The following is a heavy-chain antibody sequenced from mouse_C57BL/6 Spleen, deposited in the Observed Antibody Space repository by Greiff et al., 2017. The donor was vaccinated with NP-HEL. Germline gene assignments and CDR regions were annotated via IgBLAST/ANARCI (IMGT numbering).Heavy chain of an antibody. J-gene: IGHJ3*01. Sequence: QVQLKQSGAELVRPGSSVKLSCKASGYTFTSYWMDWVKQRPGQGLEWIGNIYPSDSETHYNQKFKDKATLTVDKSSSTAYMQLSSLTSEDSAVYYCARSDGYYGGFAYWGQGTLVTVSA. CDR2: IYPSDSET. CDR3: ARSDGYYGGFAY. V-gene: IGHV1-61*01. D-gene: IGHD2-3*01. CDR1: GYTFTSYW.